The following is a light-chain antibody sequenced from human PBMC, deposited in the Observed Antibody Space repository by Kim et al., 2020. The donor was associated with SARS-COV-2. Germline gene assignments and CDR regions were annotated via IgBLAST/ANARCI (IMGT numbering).Light chain of an antibody. CDR3: QVWDTSTAWV. J-gene: IGLJ3*02. CDR1: NIGSKN. CDR2: RDS. V-gene: IGLV3-9*01. Sequence: SYELTQPLSVSVALGQTARITCGGNNIGSKNVHWYQQKPGQAPVRVIYRDSNRPSGIPERFSGSNSGNTATLTISRAQAGDEADYYCQVWDTSTAWVFGGGTQLTVL.